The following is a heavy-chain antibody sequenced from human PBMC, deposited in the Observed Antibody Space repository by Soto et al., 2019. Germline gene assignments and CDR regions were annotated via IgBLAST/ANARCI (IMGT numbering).Heavy chain of an antibody. V-gene: IGHV4-31*03. CDR3: ARDQPSTYGSGSSMDV. Sequence: SETLSLTCTVSGGSISSGGYYWSWIRQHPGKGLEWIGYIYYSGSTYYNPSLKSRVTISVDTSKNQFSLKLSSVTAADTAVYYCARDQPSTYGSGSSMDVWGQGTTVTVSS. D-gene: IGHD3-10*01. CDR1: GGSISSGGYY. J-gene: IGHJ6*02. CDR2: IYYSGST.